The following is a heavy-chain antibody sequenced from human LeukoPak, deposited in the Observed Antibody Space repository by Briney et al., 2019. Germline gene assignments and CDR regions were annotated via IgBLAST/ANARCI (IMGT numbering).Heavy chain of an antibody. CDR3: ARSHSSSWYFGAFDI. D-gene: IGHD6-13*01. Sequence: PSGTLFLTCTVSGGSISSYYWSWIRQPPGKGLEWIGYIYYSGSTNYNPSLKSRVTISVDTSKNQFSLKLSSVTAADTAVYYCARSHSSSWYFGAFDIWGQGTMVTVSS. V-gene: IGHV4-59*01. J-gene: IGHJ3*02. CDR2: IYYSGST. CDR1: GGSISSYY.